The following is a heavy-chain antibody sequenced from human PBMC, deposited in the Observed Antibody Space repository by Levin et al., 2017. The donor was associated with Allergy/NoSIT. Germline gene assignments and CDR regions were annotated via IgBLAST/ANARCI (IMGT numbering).Heavy chain of an antibody. CDR1: GGSISSYY. Sequence: SQTLSLTCTVSGGSISSYYWSWIRQPPGKGLEWIGYIYYSGSTNYNPSLKSRVTISVDTSKNQFSLKLSSVTAADTAVYYCARGQYFDLWGRGTLVTVSS. J-gene: IGHJ2*01. CDR3: ARGQYFDL. V-gene: IGHV4-59*01. CDR2: IYYSGST.